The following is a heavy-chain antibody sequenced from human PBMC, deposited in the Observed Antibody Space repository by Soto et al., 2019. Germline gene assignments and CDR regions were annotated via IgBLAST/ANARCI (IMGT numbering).Heavy chain of an antibody. D-gene: IGHD3-22*01. CDR3: ARDYDSSGYPRYYFDY. CDR1: GFTFSSYG. Sequence: GGSLRLSCAASGFTFSSYGMHWVRQAPGNGLEWVAVIWYDGSNKYYADYVKGRFTISRDNSKNTLYLQMNSLRAEDTAVYYCARDYDSSGYPRYYFDYWGQGTRFTVSS. V-gene: IGHV3-33*01. CDR2: IWYDGSNK. J-gene: IGHJ4*02.